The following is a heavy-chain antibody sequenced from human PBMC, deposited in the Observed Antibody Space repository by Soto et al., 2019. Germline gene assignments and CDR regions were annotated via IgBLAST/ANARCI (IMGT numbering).Heavy chain of an antibody. CDR2: ISYDGNNK. CDR3: AKSVYNWNDGFFDY. V-gene: IGHV3-30*18. Sequence: VAVISYDGNNKYYADSVKGRFTISRDNFKNTLYLQMSSLRAEDTAVYYCAKSVYNWNDGFFDYWGQGTLVTVSS. J-gene: IGHJ4*02. D-gene: IGHD1-1*01.